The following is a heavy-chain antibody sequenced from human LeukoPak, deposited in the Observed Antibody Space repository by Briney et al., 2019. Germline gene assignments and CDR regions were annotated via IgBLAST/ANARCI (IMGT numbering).Heavy chain of an antibody. CDR3: ARRLSFTAAFGYFDY. CDR2: IYPGDSDT. D-gene: IGHD6-13*01. Sequence: GGSLKIFFNGSGYRFTSYWIGWVRPMPGKGLEWMGIIYPGDSDTRYSPSFQGQVTISADKSISTAYLQWSSLKASDTAIYYCARRLSFTAAFGYFDYWGQGTLVTVSS. J-gene: IGHJ4*02. V-gene: IGHV5-51*01. CDR1: GYRFTSYW.